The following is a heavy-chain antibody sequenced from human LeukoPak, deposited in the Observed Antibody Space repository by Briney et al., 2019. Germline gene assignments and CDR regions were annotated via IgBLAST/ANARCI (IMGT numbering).Heavy chain of an antibody. CDR2: IKEDGSEK. J-gene: IGHJ3*01. Sequence: AGSLRLSCVASGFSFSTSWMSWVRQAPGQGPEWVANIKEDGSEKSYVDSVKGRFTISRDNAKNSLYLEMDSLRVEDTAVYSCARGGVSRAAFDVWGQGTMVTVSS. CDR1: GFSFSTSW. CDR3: ARGGVSRAAFDV. V-gene: IGHV3-7*05.